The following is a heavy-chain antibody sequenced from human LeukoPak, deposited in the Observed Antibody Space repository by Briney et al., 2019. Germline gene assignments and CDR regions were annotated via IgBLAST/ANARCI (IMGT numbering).Heavy chain of an antibody. J-gene: IGHJ4*02. CDR2: IIPIFGTA. CDR1: GGTFSSYA. V-gene: IGHV1-69*05. D-gene: IGHD6-19*01. Sequence: SVKVSCKASGGTFSSYAISWVRQAPGQGLEWMGRIIPIFGTANYAQKFQGRVTITTDESTSTAYMELSSLRSEDTAVYYCVRATGIAVAAQAWGQGTLVTVSS. CDR3: VRATGIAVAAQA.